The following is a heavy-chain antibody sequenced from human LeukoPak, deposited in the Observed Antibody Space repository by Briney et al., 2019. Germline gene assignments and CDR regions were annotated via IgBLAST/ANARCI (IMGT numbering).Heavy chain of an antibody. D-gene: IGHD5-18*01. CDR3: ARAVQGGAQEWIQLWGFYFDY. CDR2: IYYSGST. V-gene: IGHV4-59*01. CDR1: GGSISSYY. Sequence: SETLSLTCTVSGGSISSYYWSWIRQPPGKGLEWIGYIYYSGSTNYNPSLKSRVTISVDTSKNQFSLKLSSVTAADTAVYYCARAVQGGAQEWIQLWGFYFDYWGQGTLVTVSS. J-gene: IGHJ4*02.